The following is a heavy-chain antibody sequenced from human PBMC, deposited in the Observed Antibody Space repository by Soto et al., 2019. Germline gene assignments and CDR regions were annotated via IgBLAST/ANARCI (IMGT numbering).Heavy chain of an antibody. Sequence: KPSESLSLTCAVYCGSISSGGYSWSWIRQPPGKGLEWIGYIYHSGSTYYNPSRKTRVTISGDRSKNQFSLKLSSVTAADTAVYYCARGEVIWSGYYTVADAFDIWGQGTMVTVSS. CDR1: CGSISSGGYS. CDR3: ARGEVIWSGYYTVADAFDI. D-gene: IGHD3-3*01. V-gene: IGHV4-30-2*01. CDR2: IYHSGST. J-gene: IGHJ3*02.